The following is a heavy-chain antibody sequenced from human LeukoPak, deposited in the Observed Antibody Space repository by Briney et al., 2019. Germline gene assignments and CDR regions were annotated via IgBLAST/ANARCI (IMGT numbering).Heavy chain of an antibody. J-gene: IGHJ4*02. CDR3: ARESSDCSGGSCYAN. V-gene: IGHV4-34*01. CDR1: GGSFSGYY. Sequence: SETLSLTCAVYGGSFSGYYWSWIRQPPGKGLEWIGEINHSGSTNYNPSLKSRVTISVDTSKNQFSLKLSSVTAADTAVYYCARESSDCSGGSCYANWGQGTLVTVSS. CDR2: INHSGST. D-gene: IGHD2-15*01.